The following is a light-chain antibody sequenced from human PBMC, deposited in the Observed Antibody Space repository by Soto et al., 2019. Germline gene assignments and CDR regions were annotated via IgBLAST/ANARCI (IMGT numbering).Light chain of an antibody. J-gene: IGKJ1*01. CDR2: GAY. Sequence: VLTQSPGTLSLSPGERATLSCRASQSGSNNVAWHQQKAGQANRLLFYGAYTRATGIQARCSGSGSGTEFTLTITSLQSEDVAVYYCKQYNYWPRTFGQGTKVDIK. V-gene: IGKV3D-15*01. CDR1: QSGSNN. CDR3: KQYNYWPRT.